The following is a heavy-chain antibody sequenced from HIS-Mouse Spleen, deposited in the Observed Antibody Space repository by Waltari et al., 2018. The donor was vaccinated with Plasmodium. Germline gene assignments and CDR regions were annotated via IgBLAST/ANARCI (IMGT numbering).Heavy chain of an antibody. D-gene: IGHD6-6*01. Sequence: QVTLRESGPALVKPTQTLTLTCTFSGFSLSTSGMCVSWIRQPPGKALEWLARIDWDDDKYYRPSLKTRLTISKDTSKNQVVLTMTNMDPVDTATYYCARHKKRGQLVRGYFDYWGQGTLVTVSS. CDR1: GFSLSTSGMC. CDR2: IDWDDDK. V-gene: IGHV2-70*15. CDR3: ARHKKRGQLVRGYFDY. J-gene: IGHJ4*02.